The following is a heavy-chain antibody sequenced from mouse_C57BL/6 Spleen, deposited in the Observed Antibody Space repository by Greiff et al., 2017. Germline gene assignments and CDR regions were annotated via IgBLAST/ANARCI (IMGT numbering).Heavy chain of an antibody. CDR2: IYPGSGST. V-gene: IGHV1-55*01. CDR1: GYTFTSYG. CDR3: AKDFPFGDYYAMDY. Sequence: VQLQQPGAELVKPGASVKMSCKASGYTFTSYGINWVKQRPGQGLEWIGDIYPGSGSTNYNEKFKSKATLTVDTSSSTAYMQLIMLTTEDSAVYYCAKDFPFGDYYAMDYWGQGTSVTVSA. J-gene: IGHJ4*01. D-gene: IGHD1-3*01.